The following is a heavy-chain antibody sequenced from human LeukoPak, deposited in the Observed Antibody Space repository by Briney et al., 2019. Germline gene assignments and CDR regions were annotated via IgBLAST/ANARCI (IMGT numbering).Heavy chain of an antibody. Sequence: ASVKVSCKASGYSFTGYYMHWVRQAPGQGLEWMGWLNTANGNIRYSRNFEDRVTIIRDTIATTSYLEMSRLEYKDTAVYYCARVGYSSTWYTVDLWGQGTLVTVSS. CDR1: GYSFTGYY. V-gene: IGHV1-3*04. J-gene: IGHJ5*02. CDR3: ARVGYSSTWYTVDL. CDR2: LNTANGNI. D-gene: IGHD2-2*03.